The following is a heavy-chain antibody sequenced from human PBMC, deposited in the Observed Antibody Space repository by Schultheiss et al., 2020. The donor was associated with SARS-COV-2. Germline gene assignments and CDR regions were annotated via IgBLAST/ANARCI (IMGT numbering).Heavy chain of an antibody. CDR2: TRNKANSYTT. J-gene: IGHJ6*02. V-gene: IGHV3-72*01. Sequence: GGSLRLSCAASGFTFSDHYMDWVRQAPGKGLEWVGRTRNKANSYTTEYAASVKGRFTISRDNAKNSLYLQMNSLRAEDTAVYYCAGRVIPAAPYYYYGMDVWGQGTTVTVSS. D-gene: IGHD2-2*01. CDR1: GFTFSDHY. CDR3: AGRVIPAAPYYYYGMDV.